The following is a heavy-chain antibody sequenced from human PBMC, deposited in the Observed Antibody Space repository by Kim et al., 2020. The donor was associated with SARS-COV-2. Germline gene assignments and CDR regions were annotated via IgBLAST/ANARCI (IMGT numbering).Heavy chain of an antibody. J-gene: IGHJ5*02. CDR3: ARDLSVGSHFHNWFDP. D-gene: IGHD2-15*01. CDR1: GFTFSSYA. V-gene: IGHV3-30*04. CDR2: ISYDGSNK. Sequence: GGSLRLSCAASGFTFSSYAMHWVRQAPGKGLEWVAVISYDGSNKYYADSVKGRFTISRDNSKNTLYLQMNSLRAEDTAVYYCARDLSVGSHFHNWFDPWGQGTLVTVSS.